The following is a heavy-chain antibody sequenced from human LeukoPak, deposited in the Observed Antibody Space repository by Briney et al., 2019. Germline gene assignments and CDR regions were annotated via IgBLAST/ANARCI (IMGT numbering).Heavy chain of an antibody. CDR1: GFTFSFYA. CDR3: AKWYYDFALDY. J-gene: IGHJ4*02. D-gene: IGHD3-3*01. CDR2: ISANGGET. V-gene: IGHV3-23*01. Sequence: GGSLRLSCAASGFTFSFYAMNWVRQAPGKGLEWVSSISANGGETHYADSVKGRFTISRDNSKNTLYLQINNPRVEDTAVYYCAKWYYDFALDYWGQGTLVTVSS.